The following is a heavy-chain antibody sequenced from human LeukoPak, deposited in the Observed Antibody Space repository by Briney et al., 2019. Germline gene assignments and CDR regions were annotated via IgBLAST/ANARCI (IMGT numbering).Heavy chain of an antibody. CDR1: GGSISSYY. D-gene: IGHD6-13*01. Sequence: SETLSLTCTVSGGSISSYYWSWIRQPPGKGLEWIGYIYCSGSANYNPSLKSRVTISVDTSKNQFSLKLSSVTAADTAVYYCARDRLAAAVNYYYYMDVWGKGTTVTVSS. V-gene: IGHV4-59*01. J-gene: IGHJ6*03. CDR3: ARDRLAAAVNYYYYMDV. CDR2: IYCSGSA.